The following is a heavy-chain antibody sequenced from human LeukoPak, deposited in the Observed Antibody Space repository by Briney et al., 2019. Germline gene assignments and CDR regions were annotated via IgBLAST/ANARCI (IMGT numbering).Heavy chain of an antibody. D-gene: IGHD6-13*01. V-gene: IGHV1-8*03. CDR3: ARGKWVFADFDI. CDR2: MNPNSGNT. CDR1: GYTFTSYD. J-gene: IGHJ3*02. Sequence: GASVKVSCKASGYTFTSYDINWVRQATGQGLEWMGWMNPNSGNTGYAQKYQGRVTITRNTSISTAYMELSSLRSEDTAVYYCARGKWVFADFDIWGQGTMVTVSS.